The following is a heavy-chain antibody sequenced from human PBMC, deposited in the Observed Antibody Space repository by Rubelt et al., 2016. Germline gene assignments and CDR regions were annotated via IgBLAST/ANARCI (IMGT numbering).Heavy chain of an antibody. V-gene: IGHV4-39*07. CDR1: NDSVSSSRFY. CDR2: INHSGST. J-gene: IGHJ6*02. Sequence: QLLLQESGPRVVKPSETLSLTCTVSNDSVSSSRFYWGWIRQPPGKGLEWIGEINHSGSTNYNPSPKRRVTISVDTSNNQFSLKLSSVTAADTAVYYCARAPVFLEWSLYYYYGMDVWGQGTTVTVSS. CDR3: ARAPVFLEWSLYYYYGMDV. D-gene: IGHD3-3*01.